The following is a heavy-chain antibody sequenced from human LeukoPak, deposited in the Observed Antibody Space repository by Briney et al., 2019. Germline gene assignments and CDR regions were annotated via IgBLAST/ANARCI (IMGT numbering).Heavy chain of an antibody. Sequence: ASVKVSCKASGYTFTGYYMHWVRQAPGQGLEWMGWINPNSGGTNYAQKFQGRVTMTRDTSISTAYMELGRLRSDDTAVYYCARDQAGSNAVDYWGQGTLVTVSS. J-gene: IGHJ4*02. V-gene: IGHV1-2*02. D-gene: IGHD4/OR15-4a*01. CDR2: INPNSGGT. CDR1: GYTFTGYY. CDR3: ARDQAGSNAVDY.